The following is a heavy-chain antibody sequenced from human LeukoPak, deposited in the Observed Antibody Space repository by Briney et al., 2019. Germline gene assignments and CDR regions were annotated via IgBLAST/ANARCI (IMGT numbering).Heavy chain of an antibody. CDR1: GGSISNFY. Sequence: SETLSLTCTVSGGSISNFYWSWIRQPPGKGLEWIGYFYYSGSTNYNPSLKSRVTISVDTSKNQFSLKLSSVTAADTAVYYCAPTTVTTFGYFDLWGRGTLVTVSS. D-gene: IGHD4-17*01. J-gene: IGHJ2*01. CDR2: FYYSGST. V-gene: IGHV4-59*12. CDR3: APTTVTTFGYFDL.